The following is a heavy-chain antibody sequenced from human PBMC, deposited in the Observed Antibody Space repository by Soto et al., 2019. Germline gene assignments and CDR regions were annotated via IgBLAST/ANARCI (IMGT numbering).Heavy chain of an antibody. J-gene: IGHJ6*02. V-gene: IGHV3-15*07. CDR2: IKSKTDGGTT. CDR1: GFTFSNAW. D-gene: IGHD2-2*03. CDR3: TTDRLDIVLVPAAMGYGTDV. Sequence: EVQLVESGGGLVKPGGSLRLSCAASGFTFSNAWMNWVRQAPGKGLEWVGRIKSKTDGGTTDYAAPVKGRFTISRDDSKNTLYLKMNSLKTEDTAVYYCTTDRLDIVLVPAAMGYGTDVWGQGTTVTVSS.